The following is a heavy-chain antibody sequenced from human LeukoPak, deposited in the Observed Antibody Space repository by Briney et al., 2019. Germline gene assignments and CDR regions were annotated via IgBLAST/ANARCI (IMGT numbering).Heavy chain of an antibody. J-gene: IGHJ6*03. Sequence: GGSLRLSCAASGFTVTSNFTTWVRQAPGKGLEWVSIIYSDGTTYYVDSVKGRFIISRDSSKNTLYLQMSSLRAEDTAVYYCARNSFLLRSISCYYYMDVWGKGTTVTVS. CDR1: GFTVTSNF. V-gene: IGHV3-66*02. D-gene: IGHD2-2*01. CDR2: IYSDGTT. CDR3: ARNSFLLRSISCYYYMDV.